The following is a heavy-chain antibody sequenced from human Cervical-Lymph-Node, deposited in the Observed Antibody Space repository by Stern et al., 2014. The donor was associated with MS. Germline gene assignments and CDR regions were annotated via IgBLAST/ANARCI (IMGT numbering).Heavy chain of an antibody. CDR3: ARDSVRGNPYYYYYYGMDV. Sequence: QLQLQESGPGLVKPSETLSLTCTVSGGSISSYYWSWIRQPPGKGLEWVGYIYYSGSTNYNPSLKSRVTISVDTSKNQFSLKLSSVTAADTAVYYCARDSVRGNPYYYYYYGMDVWGQGTTVTVSS. CDR1: GGSISSYY. CDR2: IYYSGST. D-gene: IGHD3-16*01. V-gene: IGHV4-59*01. J-gene: IGHJ6*02.